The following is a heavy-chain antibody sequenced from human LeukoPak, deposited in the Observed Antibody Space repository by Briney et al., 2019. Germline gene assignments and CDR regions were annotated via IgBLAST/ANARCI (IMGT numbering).Heavy chain of an antibody. CDR2: INPSGGNR. CDR3: AGSVATGTTDQLDYYYYGMDV. D-gene: IGHD1-1*01. CDR1: GYTFTNYH. J-gene: IGHJ6*02. V-gene: IGHV1-46*01. Sequence: GASVQVSCKASGYTFTNYHLHWVRQAPGQGLEWMGIINPSGGNRSYAQNFQGRVTMTRDTSTSTVYMELSSLRSEDTAVYYCAGSVATGTTDQLDYYYYGMDVWGQGTTVTVSS.